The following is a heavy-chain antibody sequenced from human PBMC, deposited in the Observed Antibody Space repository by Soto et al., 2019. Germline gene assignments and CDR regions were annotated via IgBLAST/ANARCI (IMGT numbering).Heavy chain of an antibody. D-gene: IGHD6-19*01. J-gene: IGHJ4*02. CDR3: ARARYSSPYYIDN. Sequence: PSETLSLTCSVSAGSLTTRGYCWGWVRQHPGKGLEWIGYIYYSGDTYYTPSIKSRVTISLDTSKNKFYLKLSSVTAADTAVYYCARARYSSPYYIDNWGQGTLVTVSS. CDR1: AGSLTTRGYC. V-gene: IGHV4-31*03. CDR2: IYYSGDT.